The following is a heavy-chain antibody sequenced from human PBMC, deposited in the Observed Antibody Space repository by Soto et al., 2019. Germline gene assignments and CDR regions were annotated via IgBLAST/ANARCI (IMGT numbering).Heavy chain of an antibody. V-gene: IGHV2-5*01. D-gene: IGHD5-12*01. J-gene: IGHJ4*02. Sequence: SGPTLMNQTQTLTLTCTFSGFSFTTAGVAVGWIRQTPGGALEWLTLIYYNDDRRFSPSLKTRLTITGDTSKNQVVLSLTNVDPGDTATYFCAHSDGGYEIIYFDFWGQGIPVTGSS. CDR2: IYYNDDR. CDR3: AHSDGGYEIIYFDF. CDR1: GFSFTTAGVA.